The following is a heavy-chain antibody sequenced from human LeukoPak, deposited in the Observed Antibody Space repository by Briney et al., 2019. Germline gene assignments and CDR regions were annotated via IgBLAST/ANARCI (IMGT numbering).Heavy chain of an antibody. CDR3: ARADGVWSGPDYYYYGMDV. Sequence: PSETLSLTCTVSGGSISSGGHSWTWIRQPPGKGLEWIGYIYQSGNTFYNPSLKSRVSISVDRSKNHFSLKLSSVTAADSAVYYCARADGVWSGPDYYYYGMDVWGQGTTVTVSS. V-gene: IGHV4-30-2*01. CDR1: GGSISSGGHS. D-gene: IGHD3-3*01. CDR2: IYQSGNT. J-gene: IGHJ6*02.